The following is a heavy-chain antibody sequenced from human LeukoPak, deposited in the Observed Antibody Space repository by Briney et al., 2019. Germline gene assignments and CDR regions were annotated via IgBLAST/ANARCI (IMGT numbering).Heavy chain of an antibody. V-gene: IGHV3-23*01. J-gene: IGHJ3*01. CDR2: ISGSGGSR. D-gene: IGHD1-26*01. CDR3: AKDRTSGSYPYDAFDV. CDR1: GFTFSSYA. Sequence: PGGSLRLSCAASGFTFSSYAMSWVRQAPGKGLEWVSLISGSGGSRYYADSVMGRFTISRDNPKNTLYLQMNSLRAEDTAVYYCAKDRTSGSYPYDAFDVWGQGTVVTVYS.